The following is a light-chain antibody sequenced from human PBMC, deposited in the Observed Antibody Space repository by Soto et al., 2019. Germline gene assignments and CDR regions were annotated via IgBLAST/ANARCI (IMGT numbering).Light chain of an antibody. CDR3: CSWAGRSYL. J-gene: IGLJ1*01. CDR1: SSDVGGYNY. V-gene: IGLV2-11*01. CDR2: DVS. Sequence: QSALTQPRSVSGSPGQSVTISCTGTSSDVGGYNYVSWYQQHPGKAPKLMIYDVSKRPSGVADRFSGSKSGNTASLPISGLQAEEEADEYCCSWAGRSYLFGTGRQLTVL.